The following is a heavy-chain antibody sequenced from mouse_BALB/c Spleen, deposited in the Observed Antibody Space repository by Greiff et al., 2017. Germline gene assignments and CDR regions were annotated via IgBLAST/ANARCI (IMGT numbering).Heavy chain of an antibody. CDR1: GYTFTSYW. CDR2: INPSTGYT. V-gene: IGHV1-7*01. CDR3: APMITTGAMDY. D-gene: IGHD2-4*01. J-gene: IGHJ4*01. Sequence: QVQLQQSGAELAKPGASVKMSCKASGYTFTSYWMHWVKQRPGQGLEWIGYINPSTGYTEYNQKFKDKATLTADKSSSTAYMQLSSLTSEDSAVYYCAPMITTGAMDYWGQGTSVTVSS.